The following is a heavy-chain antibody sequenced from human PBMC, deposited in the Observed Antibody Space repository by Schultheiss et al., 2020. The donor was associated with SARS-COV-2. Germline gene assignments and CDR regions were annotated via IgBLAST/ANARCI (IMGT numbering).Heavy chain of an antibody. CDR2: ISYDGSNK. V-gene: IGHV3-30*03. CDR1: GFTFSDYY. CDR3: ATTGYDVDY. J-gene: IGHJ4*02. D-gene: IGHD3-9*01. Sequence: GGSLRLSCAASGFTFSDYYMSWIRQAPGKGLEWVAVISYDGSNKYYADSVKGRFTISRDNSKNTLYLQMNSLRAEDTAVYYCATTGYDVDYWGQGTLVTVSS.